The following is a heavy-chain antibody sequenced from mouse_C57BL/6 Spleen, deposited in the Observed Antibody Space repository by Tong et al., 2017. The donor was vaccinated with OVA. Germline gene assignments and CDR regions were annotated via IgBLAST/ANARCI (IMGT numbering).Heavy chain of an antibody. D-gene: IGHD2-1*01. CDR3: ARRGNYHSWFAY. V-gene: IGHV5-6-2*01. J-gene: IGHJ3*01. CDR2: INSDGGST. Sequence: EVQLQESGGGLVQPGGSLKLSCAASGFTFSDYYMYWVRQTPEKRLELVAAINSDGGSTYYPDTMERRFIISRDNNKKTLYLQMSSLRSEDTALYYCARRGNYHSWFAYWGQGTLVTVSA. CDR1: GFTFSDYY.